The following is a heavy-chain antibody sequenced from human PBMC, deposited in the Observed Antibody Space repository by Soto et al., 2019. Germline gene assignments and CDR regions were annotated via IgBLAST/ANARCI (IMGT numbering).Heavy chain of an antibody. CDR1: GFTFSHHS. V-gene: IGHV1-3*04. D-gene: IGHD3-10*01. Sequence: ASVKVSCKASGFTFSHHSIHWVRQAPGQRLEWMGWINSDTGYTKYSQKFQARLTITWDSSAKTAYMELSSLQSEDTAVYYCVRGKEAGVWFDPWGQGTLVTVS. J-gene: IGHJ5*02. CDR2: INSDTGYT. CDR3: VRGKEAGVWFDP.